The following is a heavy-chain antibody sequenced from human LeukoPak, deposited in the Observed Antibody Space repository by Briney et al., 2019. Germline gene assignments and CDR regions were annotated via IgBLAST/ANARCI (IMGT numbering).Heavy chain of an antibody. V-gene: IGHV1-2*02. CDR2: INPNSGGT. CDR3: ANLKAAVAGNDAFDI. J-gene: IGHJ3*02. CDR1: GYTFTGYY. Sequence: GASVKVSCKASGYTFTGYYMHWVRQAPGQGLEGMGWINPNSGGTNYAQKFQGRVTMTRDTSISTAYMELSRLRSDDTAVYYCANLKAAVAGNDAFDIWGQGTTVTVSS. D-gene: IGHD6-19*01.